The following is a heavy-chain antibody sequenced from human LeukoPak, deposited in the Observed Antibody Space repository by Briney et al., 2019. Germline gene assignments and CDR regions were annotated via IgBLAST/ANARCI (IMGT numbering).Heavy chain of an antibody. CDR1: GGSFSGYY. CDR3: ARARPSGRLQYIRPFDY. Sequence: SETLSLTCAVYGGSFSGYYWSWIRQPPGKGLEWIGEINHSGSTNYNPSLKSRVTISVDTSKNQFYLTLSSVTAADTAVYYCARARPSGRLQYIRPFDYWGQGTLVTVSS. V-gene: IGHV4-34*01. D-gene: IGHD5-24*01. J-gene: IGHJ4*02. CDR2: INHSGST.